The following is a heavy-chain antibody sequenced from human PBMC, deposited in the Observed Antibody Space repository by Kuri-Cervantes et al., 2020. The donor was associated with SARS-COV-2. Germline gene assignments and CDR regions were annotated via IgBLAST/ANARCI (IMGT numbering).Heavy chain of an antibody. CDR1: GYTFTSYG. Sequence: ASVKVSCKASGYTFTSYGISWVRQAPGQGLEWMGWISAYNGNTNYAQKLQGRVTMTTDTSTSTAHMELRSLRSDDTAVYYCARVLAGYGYYMDVWGKGTTVTVSS. CDR3: ARVLAGYGYYMDV. D-gene: IGHD5-18*01. V-gene: IGHV1-18*01. J-gene: IGHJ6*03. CDR2: ISAYNGNT.